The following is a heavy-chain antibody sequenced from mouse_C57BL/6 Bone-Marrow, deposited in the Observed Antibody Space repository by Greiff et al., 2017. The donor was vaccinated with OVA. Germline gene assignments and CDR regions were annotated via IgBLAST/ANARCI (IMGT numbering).Heavy chain of an antibody. V-gene: IGHV14-3*01. Sequence: EVKLQESVAELVRPGASVKLSCTASGFNIKNTYMHWVKQRPEQGLEWIGRIDPANGNTKYAPKFQGKATITADTSSNTAYLQLSSLTSEDTAIYYCARGGTVVAKGDFFAYWGQGTLVTVSA. D-gene: IGHD1-1*01. CDR3: ARGGTVVAKGDFFAY. CDR1: GFNIKNTY. J-gene: IGHJ3*01. CDR2: IDPANGNT.